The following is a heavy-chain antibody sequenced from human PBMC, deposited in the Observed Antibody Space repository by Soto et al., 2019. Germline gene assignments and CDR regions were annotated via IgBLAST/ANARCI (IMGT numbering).Heavy chain of an antibody. CDR1: GGSFSGYY. V-gene: IGHV4-34*01. D-gene: IGHD2-2*02. CDR3: ARNWAAIRFDY. J-gene: IGHJ4*02. Sequence: SETLCLTCAVYGGSFSGYYWSWIRQPPGKGLEWIGEINHSGSTNYNPSLKSRVTISVDTSKNQFSLKLSSVTAADTAVYYCARNWAAIRFDYWGQGTLVTVSS. CDR2: INHSGST.